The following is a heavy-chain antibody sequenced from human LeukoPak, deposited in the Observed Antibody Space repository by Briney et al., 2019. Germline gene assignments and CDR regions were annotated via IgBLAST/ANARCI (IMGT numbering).Heavy chain of an antibody. Sequence: SVKVSCKASGFTFGTSAVQWVRQARGQRLEWIGWIVVGSVNTNYAQKFQERVTITRDMSTSTAYMELNSLRSEDTAVYYCAATLTVTTGSAYFGMDVRGQGTTVTVSS. J-gene: IGHJ6*02. V-gene: IGHV1-58*01. CDR1: GFTFGTSA. CDR2: IVVGSVNT. CDR3: AATLTVTTGSAYFGMDV. D-gene: IGHD4-17*01.